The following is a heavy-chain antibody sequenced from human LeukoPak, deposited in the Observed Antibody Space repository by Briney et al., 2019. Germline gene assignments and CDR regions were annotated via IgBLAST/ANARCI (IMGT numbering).Heavy chain of an antibody. CDR3: ARGATPDY. CDR2: ITSSSSTI. CDR1: GFTFSSYE. Sequence: GGSLRLSCATSGFTFSSYEMNWVRQAPGKGLQWVSYITSSSSTIYYADSVKGRFTISRDNAKNSLYLQMNSLRDEDTAVYYCARGATPDYWGQGTLVTVSS. J-gene: IGHJ4*02. V-gene: IGHV3-48*02.